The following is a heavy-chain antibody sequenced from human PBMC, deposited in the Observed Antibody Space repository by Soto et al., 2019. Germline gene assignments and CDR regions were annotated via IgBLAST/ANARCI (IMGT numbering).Heavy chain of an antibody. CDR1: GFSLSTSNVL. D-gene: IGHD1-1*01. CDR2: IYGNDDK. V-gene: IGHV2-5*01. J-gene: IGHJ4*02. CDR3: AHRTTHLALDY. Sequence: SGPTLVNPTQTLTLTCTVSGFSLSTSNVLVGWIRQPPGKALEWLAFIYGNDDKRYSLSLRSRLTITKDTFKNQVVLTMTDMDPVDTATYYCAHRTTHLALDYWGQGTLVTVSS.